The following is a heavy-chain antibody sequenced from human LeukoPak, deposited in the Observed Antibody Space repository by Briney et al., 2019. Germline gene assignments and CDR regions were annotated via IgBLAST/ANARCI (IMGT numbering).Heavy chain of an antibody. Sequence: ASVKISCKASGYTFTSYGISWVRQAPGQGLEWMGWISAYNGNTNYAQKLQGRVTMTTDTSTSTAYMELRSLRSDDTAVYYCARDQEAYCGGDCYPGAYWGQGTLVTVSS. CDR3: ARDQEAYCGGDCYPGAY. CDR1: GYTFTSYG. V-gene: IGHV1-18*01. D-gene: IGHD2-21*02. CDR2: ISAYNGNT. J-gene: IGHJ4*02.